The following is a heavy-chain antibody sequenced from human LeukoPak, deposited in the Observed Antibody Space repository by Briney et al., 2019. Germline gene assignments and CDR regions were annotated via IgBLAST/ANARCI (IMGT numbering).Heavy chain of an antibody. V-gene: IGHV4-59*08. CDR1: GGSIGSYY. CDR3: ASQRAVEMANFDY. D-gene: IGHD5-24*01. CDR2: IYYSGST. J-gene: IGHJ4*02. Sequence: SETLSLTCTVSGGSIGSYYWSWIRQPPGKGLEWIGYIYYSGSTNYNPSLKSRVTISVDTSKNQFSLKLSSVTAADTAVYYCASQRAVEMANFDYWGQGTLVTVSS.